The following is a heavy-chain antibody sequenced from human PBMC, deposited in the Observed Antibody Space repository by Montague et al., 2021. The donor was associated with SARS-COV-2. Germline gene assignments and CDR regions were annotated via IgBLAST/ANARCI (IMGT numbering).Heavy chain of an antibody. CDR3: ARRADYYGSGVLDD. V-gene: IGHV4-39*01. Sequence: SGSTYYNPSLKSRVTISVDTSKNQFSLKLSSVTAADTAVYYCARRADYYGSGVLDDWGQGILVT. D-gene: IGHD3-10*01. CDR2: SGST. J-gene: IGHJ4*02.